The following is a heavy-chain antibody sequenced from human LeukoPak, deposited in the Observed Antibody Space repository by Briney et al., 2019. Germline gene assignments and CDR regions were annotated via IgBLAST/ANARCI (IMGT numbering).Heavy chain of an antibody. J-gene: IGHJ4*02. Sequence: GGSLRLSCAASGFTFSSYGMHWVRQAPGKGLEWVAFIRYDGSNKYYADSVKGRFTISRDNSKNTLYLQMNSLRAEDTAVYYCAKDRGNWNYPTVFDYWGQGTLVTVSS. V-gene: IGHV3-30*02. CDR1: GFTFSSYG. CDR2: IRYDGSNK. CDR3: AKDRGNWNYPTVFDY. D-gene: IGHD1-7*01.